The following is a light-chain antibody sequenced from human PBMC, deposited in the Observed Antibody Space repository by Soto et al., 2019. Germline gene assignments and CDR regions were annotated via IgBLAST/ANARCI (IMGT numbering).Light chain of an antibody. CDR1: QSVANNH. CDR2: AAS. V-gene: IGKV3-20*01. CDR3: HHYGRSPIFT. J-gene: IGKJ3*01. Sequence: EVVLTQSPGTLSLSAGERATLSCRASQSVANNHLAWYQQRPGQAPRLLIYAASTRAAGIPDRFSGSGSGTDFTLTISRLEPEDFGVFSCHHYGRSPIFTFGPGTTVDMK.